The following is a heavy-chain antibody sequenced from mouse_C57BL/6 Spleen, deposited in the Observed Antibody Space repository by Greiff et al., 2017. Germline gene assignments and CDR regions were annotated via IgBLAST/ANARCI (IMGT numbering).Heavy chain of an antibody. CDR3: ARSPTIVTTRVFYYFDY. J-gene: IGHJ2*01. CDR1: GYTFTSYW. V-gene: IGHV1-64*01. CDR2: IHPNSGST. D-gene: IGHD2-5*01. Sequence: QVQLQQPGAELVKPGASVKLSCKASGYTFTSYWMHWVKQRPGQGLEWIGMIHPNSGSTNYNEKFKSKATLTVDKSSGTAYMQLSSLTSEDSAVYYCARSPTIVTTRVFYYFDYWGQGTTLTVSS.